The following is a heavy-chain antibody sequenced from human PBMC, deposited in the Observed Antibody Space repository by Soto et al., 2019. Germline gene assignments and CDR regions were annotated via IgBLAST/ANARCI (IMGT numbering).Heavy chain of an antibody. V-gene: IGHV1-18*01. J-gene: IGHJ5*02. Sequence: GASVKVSCKTSGYTFSNYGITWVRQAPGQPLEWLGWISLYSDGTNYAQKFQGRVSMTTDTSTTTAYMELRRLRSDDTAVYYCARVVPGAEAWFGPWGQGTLVTASS. CDR2: ISLYSDGT. CDR1: GYTFSNYG. D-gene: IGHD2-2*01. CDR3: ARVVPGAEAWFGP.